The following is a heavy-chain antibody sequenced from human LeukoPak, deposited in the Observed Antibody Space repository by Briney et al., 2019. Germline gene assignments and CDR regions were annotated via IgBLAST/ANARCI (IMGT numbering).Heavy chain of an antibody. Sequence: SETLSLTCTVSGGSISSGSYYWSWIRQPAGKGLEWIGRIYTGGSTNYNPSLKSRVTISVDTSKNQFSLKLSSVTAADTAVYYCARDGEMGATRYWGQGTLVTVSS. CDR3: ARDGEMGATRY. J-gene: IGHJ4*02. D-gene: IGHD1-26*01. V-gene: IGHV4-61*02. CDR1: GGSISSGSYY. CDR2: IYTGGST.